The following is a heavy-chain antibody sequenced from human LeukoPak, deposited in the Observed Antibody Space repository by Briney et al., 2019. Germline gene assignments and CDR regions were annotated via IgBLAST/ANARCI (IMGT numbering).Heavy chain of an antibody. V-gene: IGHV1-46*01. Sequence: GASVKVSCKASGYTFTSNYIRWVRQAPGQGLEWMGMIYPREGSTSYAQRFQGRVTVTRDTSTSTVHMELSGLRSEDTAVYYCARDQEGFDYWGQGTLVTVSS. J-gene: IGHJ4*02. CDR1: GYTFTSNY. CDR3: ARDQEGFDY. CDR2: IYPREGST.